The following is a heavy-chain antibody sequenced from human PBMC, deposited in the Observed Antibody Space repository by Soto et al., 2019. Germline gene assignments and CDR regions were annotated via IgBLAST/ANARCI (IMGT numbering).Heavy chain of an antibody. D-gene: IGHD3-10*02. CDR3: AREQGWSGYYFDS. V-gene: IGHV3-53*01. CDR2: LYGTGST. J-gene: IGHJ4*02. CDR1: GFSVSTNY. Sequence: QPGGSLRLSCEVAGFSVSTNYMTWVRQAPGKGLEWVSVLYGTGSTYYADSVKGRFTISRDNSKNTIFLQMNNLGAEDTALYYCAREQGWSGYYFDSWGQGTKVTVSS.